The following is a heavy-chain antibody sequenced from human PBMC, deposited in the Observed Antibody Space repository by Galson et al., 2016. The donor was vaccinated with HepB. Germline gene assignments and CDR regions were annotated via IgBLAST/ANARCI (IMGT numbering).Heavy chain of an antibody. CDR3: ARTLGAEAIAPEEKALDI. D-gene: IGHD6-13*01. Sequence: QSGAEVKKPGESLKISCKGSGYRFAGYWIGWVRQMPGRGLEWMGSIYPGDSDSTYSPSFQGQVTISVDKSISTAYLQWSSLKASDTAMYYCARTLGAEAIAPEEKALDIWGQGTMVTVSS. V-gene: IGHV5-51*01. J-gene: IGHJ3*02. CDR2: IYPGDSDS. CDR1: GYRFAGYW.